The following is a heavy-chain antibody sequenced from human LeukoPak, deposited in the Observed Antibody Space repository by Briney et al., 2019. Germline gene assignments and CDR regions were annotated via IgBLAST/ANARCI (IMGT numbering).Heavy chain of an antibody. CDR1: GFTFSSYS. Sequence: PGGSLRLSCAASGFTFSSYSMNWVRQAPGKGLEWVSYISSSSSTIYYADSVKGRFTISRDNAKNSLYLQMNSLGAEDTAVYYCASLMTTATYYYYYYMDVWGKGTTVTVSS. J-gene: IGHJ6*03. V-gene: IGHV3-48*01. CDR2: ISSSSSTI. CDR3: ASLMTTATYYYYYYMDV. D-gene: IGHD4-11*01.